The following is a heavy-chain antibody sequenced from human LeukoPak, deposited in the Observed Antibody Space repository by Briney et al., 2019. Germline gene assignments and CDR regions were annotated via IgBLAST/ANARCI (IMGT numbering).Heavy chain of an antibody. J-gene: IGHJ4*02. CDR2: IYSSGST. CDR3: VRCRGTTVLTRFDN. D-gene: IGHD1-1*01. V-gene: IGHV4-4*07. CDR1: DGSINKYY. Sequence: AETLSLTCTVSDGSINKYYWSWIRQPAGKGLEWIGRIYSSGSTNYNPSLKSRVTMSVDTSKNQFSVNLTSVTAADTAVYYCVRCRGTTVLTRFDNWGQGTLVTVSS.